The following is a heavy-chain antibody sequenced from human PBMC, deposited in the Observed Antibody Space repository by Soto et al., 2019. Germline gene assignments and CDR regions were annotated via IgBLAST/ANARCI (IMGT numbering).Heavy chain of an antibody. CDR3: AKPPKSITMVRGVILDYYYYGMDV. CDR1: GFTFSSYA. D-gene: IGHD3-10*01. V-gene: IGHV3-23*01. CDR2: ISGSGGST. J-gene: IGHJ6*02. Sequence: GGSLRLSCAASGFTFSSYAMSWVRQAPGKGLEWVSAISGSGGSTYYADSVKGRFTISRDNSKNTLYLQMNSLRAEDTAVYYCAKPPKSITMVRGVILDYYYYGMDVWGQGTTVTVS.